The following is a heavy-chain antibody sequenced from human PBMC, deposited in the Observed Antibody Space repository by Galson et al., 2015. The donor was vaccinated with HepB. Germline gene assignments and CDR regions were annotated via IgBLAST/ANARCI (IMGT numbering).Heavy chain of an antibody. Sequence: SVKVSCKASGYTFTSYYMHWVRQAPGQGLEWMGIINPSGGSTSYAQKLQGRVTMTRDTSTSTVYMELSSLRSEDTAVYYCARDSGGYYDSSGSLVGAFDIWGQGTMVTVSS. CDR2: INPSGGST. D-gene: IGHD3-22*01. CDR3: ARDSGGYYDSSGSLVGAFDI. V-gene: IGHV1-46*04. CDR1: GYTFTSYY. J-gene: IGHJ3*02.